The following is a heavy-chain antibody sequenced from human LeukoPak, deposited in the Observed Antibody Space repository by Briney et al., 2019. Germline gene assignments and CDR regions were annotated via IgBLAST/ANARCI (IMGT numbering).Heavy chain of an antibody. J-gene: IGHJ3*02. CDR3: ARDPMYGGNPDDAFDI. CDR2: INPNSGGT. D-gene: IGHD4-23*01. Sequence: GASVKVSCKASGYTFTGYYTHWVRQAPGQGLEWMGWINPNSGGTNYAQKFQGRVTMTRDTSISTAYMELSRLRSDDTAVYYCARDPMYGGNPDDAFDIWGQGTMVTVSS. V-gene: IGHV1-2*02. CDR1: GYTFTGYY.